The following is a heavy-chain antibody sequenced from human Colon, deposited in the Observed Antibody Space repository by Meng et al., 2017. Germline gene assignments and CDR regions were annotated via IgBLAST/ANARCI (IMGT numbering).Heavy chain of an antibody. D-gene: IGHD1-20*01. V-gene: IGHV3-23*01. CDR3: AQGLITGTKIPTDG. CDR1: GFTFTNYG. CDR2: IDISGDIA. Sequence: GESLKISCVASGFTFTNYGMTWVRQSPGKGLEWVSGIDISGDIAYYADSVKGRFIISRDNSKNTVFLQMYSLRAEDTAIYYCAQGLITGTKIPTDGWGQGTLVTVSS. J-gene: IGHJ4*02.